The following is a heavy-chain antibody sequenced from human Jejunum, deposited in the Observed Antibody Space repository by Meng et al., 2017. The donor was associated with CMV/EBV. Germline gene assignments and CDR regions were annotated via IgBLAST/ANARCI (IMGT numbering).Heavy chain of an antibody. CDR1: GYTFTSYY. J-gene: IGHJ4*02. D-gene: IGHD3-10*01. Sequence: SGYTFTSYYMHWVRQAPGQGLEWMAIINPSGGSASYAQKFQGRLTVTRDTSTSTVYMDLGSLRSEDTAVYYCGRDDGSGSSPLGYWGQGTRVTVSS. V-gene: IGHV1-46*01. CDR3: GRDDGSGSSPLGY. CDR2: INPSGGSA.